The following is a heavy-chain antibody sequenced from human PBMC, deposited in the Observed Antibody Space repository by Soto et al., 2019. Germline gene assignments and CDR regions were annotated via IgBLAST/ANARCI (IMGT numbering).Heavy chain of an antibody. CDR1: GYTLTELS. Sequence: GASVKVSCKVSGYTLTELSMHWVRQAPGRGLEWMGYFDPEGGEAIYAQKFQGRVTMTEDTSTDTAYMELSSLRSEDTAVYYCATDGTGDYYDYWGQGTLVTVSS. J-gene: IGHJ4*02. CDR3: ATDGTGDYYDY. CDR2: FDPEGGEA. V-gene: IGHV1-24*01. D-gene: IGHD3-9*01.